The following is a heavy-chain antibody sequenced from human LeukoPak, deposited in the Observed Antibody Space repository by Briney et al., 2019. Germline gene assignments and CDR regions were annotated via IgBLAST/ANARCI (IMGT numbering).Heavy chain of an antibody. Sequence: PGGSLRLSCAASGFTFSTYGMHWVRQAPGKGLEWVAVISYDGSNKYYADSVKGRFTISRDNSKNTLYLQMNSLRAEDTAMYYCAKADSSVPYFDYWGQGTLVTVSS. V-gene: IGHV3-30*18. CDR1: GFTFSTYG. D-gene: IGHD6-19*01. J-gene: IGHJ4*02. CDR2: ISYDGSNK. CDR3: AKADSSVPYFDY.